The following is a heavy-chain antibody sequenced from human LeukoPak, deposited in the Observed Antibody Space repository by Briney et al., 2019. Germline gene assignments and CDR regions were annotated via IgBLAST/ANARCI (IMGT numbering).Heavy chain of an antibody. J-gene: IGHJ4*02. CDR2: INPNSGGT. Sequence: ASVKVSCKASGYTFTGYYMHWVRQAPGQGLEWMVRINPNSGGTNYAQKFQGRVTMTRDTSISTAYMELSRLRSDDTAVYYCARTTYYYDSSGYYTPPHFDYWGQGTLVTVSS. V-gene: IGHV1-2*06. CDR3: ARTTYYYDSSGYYTPPHFDY. CDR1: GYTFTGYY. D-gene: IGHD3-22*01.